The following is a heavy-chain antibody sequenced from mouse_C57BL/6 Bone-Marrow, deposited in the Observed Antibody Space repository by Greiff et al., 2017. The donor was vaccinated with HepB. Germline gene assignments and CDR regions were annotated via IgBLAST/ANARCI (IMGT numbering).Heavy chain of an antibody. CDR2: INPGSGGT. V-gene: IGHV1-54*01. D-gene: IGHD4-1*01. CDR3: ARSPGTEGGYFDY. CDR1: GYAFTNYL. Sequence: QVQLQQSGAELVRPGTSVKVSCKASGYAFTNYLIEWVKQRPGQGLEWIGVINPGSGGTNYNEKFKGKATLTADKSSSTAYMQLSSLTSEDSAVYFCARSPGTEGGYFDYWGQGTTLTVSS. J-gene: IGHJ2*01.